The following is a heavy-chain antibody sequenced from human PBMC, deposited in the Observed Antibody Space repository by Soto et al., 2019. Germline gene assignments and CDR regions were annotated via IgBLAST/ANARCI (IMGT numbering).Heavy chain of an antibody. Sequence: GGSLRLSCAASGFKFGDYAMTWVRRAPGKGLEWVGFIRNNGYGGTANYAASVKGRFTISRDDSKTIAYLQMNSLKTEDTAVYYCIRGSFGYYGPWGQGTLVTVSS. CDR3: IRGSFGYYGP. V-gene: IGHV3-49*04. J-gene: IGHJ5*02. D-gene: IGHD3-22*01. CDR1: GFKFGDYA. CDR2: IRNNGYGGTA.